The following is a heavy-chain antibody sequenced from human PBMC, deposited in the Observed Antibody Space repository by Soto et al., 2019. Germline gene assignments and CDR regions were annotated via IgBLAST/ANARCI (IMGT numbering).Heavy chain of an antibody. CDR2: IWYDGSNK. V-gene: IGHV3-33*01. CDR1: GFTFSSYG. D-gene: IGHD6-19*01. Sequence: GGSLRLSCAASGFTFSSYGMHWVRQAPGKGLEWVAVIWYDGSNKYYADSVKGRFTISRDNSKNTLYLQMNSLRAEDTAVYYCARAADEGWFDPWGQGTLVTVSS. CDR3: ARAADEGWFDP. J-gene: IGHJ5*02.